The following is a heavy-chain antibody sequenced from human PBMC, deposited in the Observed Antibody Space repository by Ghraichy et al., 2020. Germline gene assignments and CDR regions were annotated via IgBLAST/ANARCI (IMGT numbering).Heavy chain of an antibody. D-gene: IGHD4-17*01. Sequence: ASVKVSCKASGYTFTNYAIHWVRQAPGRRPEWMGWVNTDNGPTNYSQTLQGRVTLTRDTSASTAYMELSSLRSEDTAVYYCAKWDGDAASFDYWGQGTLVTVSS. CDR2: VNTDNGPT. CDR1: GYTFTNYA. CDR3: AKWDGDAASFDY. V-gene: IGHV1-3*04. J-gene: IGHJ4*02.